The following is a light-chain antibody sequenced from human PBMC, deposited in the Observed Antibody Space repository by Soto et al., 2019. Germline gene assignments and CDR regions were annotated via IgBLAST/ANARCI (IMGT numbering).Light chain of an antibody. Sequence: EIVLTQSPVTLSFSPWEIATLSCSASQSVSSNLACYQQKRGQAPRLLIYGASTRATGIPARFSGSGSGTEFTLTITSLQSEDFAVYYCQQYNNWPAITFGQGTRLEIK. CDR2: GAS. V-gene: IGKV3D-15*01. CDR3: QQYNNWPAIT. J-gene: IGKJ5*01. CDR1: QSVSSN.